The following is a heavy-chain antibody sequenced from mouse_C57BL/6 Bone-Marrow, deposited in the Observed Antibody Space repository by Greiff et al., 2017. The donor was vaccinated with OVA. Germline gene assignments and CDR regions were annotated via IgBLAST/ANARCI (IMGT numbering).Heavy chain of an antibody. D-gene: IGHD1-1*01. Sequence: VQLQQPGAELVKPGASVKLSCKASGYTFTSYWMHWVKQRPGRGLEWIGRIDPNRGGTKYNEKLKSKATLTVDKPTSTANMQLSSLTSEDSAVYYCANPYYYGSSYGYFDVWGTGTTVTVSS. CDR3: ANPYYYGSSYGYFDV. CDR1: GYTFTSYW. V-gene: IGHV1-72*01. CDR2: IDPNRGGT. J-gene: IGHJ1*03.